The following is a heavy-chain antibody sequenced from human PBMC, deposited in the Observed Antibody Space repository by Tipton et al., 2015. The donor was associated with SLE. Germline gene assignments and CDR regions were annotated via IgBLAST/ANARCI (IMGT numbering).Heavy chain of an antibody. Sequence: SLRLSCAASGFTFSSYGMHWVRQAPGKGLEWVAVIWYDGSNKYYADSVKGRFTISRDNSKNTLYLQMNSLRADDTAVYYCAREVSGYYDFWSGYNYYYYGMDVWGQGTTVTVSS. D-gene: IGHD3-3*01. J-gene: IGHJ6*02. CDR3: AREVSGYYDFWSGYNYYYYGMDV. CDR2: IWYDGSNK. CDR1: GFTFSSYG. V-gene: IGHV3-33*01.